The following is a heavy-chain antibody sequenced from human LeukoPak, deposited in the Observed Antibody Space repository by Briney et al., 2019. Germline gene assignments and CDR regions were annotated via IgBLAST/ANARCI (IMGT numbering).Heavy chain of an antibody. V-gene: IGHV3-30*04. D-gene: IGHD6-13*01. CDR1: GFTFSSYA. J-gene: IGHJ4*02. Sequence: GGSLRLSCAASGFTFSSYAMHWVRQAPGKGLEWVAVISYGGSNKYYADSVKGRFTISRDNSKNTLYLQMNSLRAEDTAVYYCARESAGTLYWGQGTLVTVSS. CDR3: ARESAGTLY. CDR2: ISYGGSNK.